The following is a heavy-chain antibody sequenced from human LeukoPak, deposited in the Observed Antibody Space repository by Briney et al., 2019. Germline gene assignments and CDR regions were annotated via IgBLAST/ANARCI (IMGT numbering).Heavy chain of an antibody. V-gene: IGHV1-18*01. CDR1: GYTFTSYG. CDR2: ISAYNGNT. Sequence: GASVKVSCKASGYTFTSYGISWVRQAPGQGLEWMGWISAYNGNTNYAQKLQGRVTMTTDTSTSTAYMELRSLRSDDTAVYYCARDPPYYDFWSGHTGDYYMDVWGKGTTVTVSS. J-gene: IGHJ6*03. CDR3: ARDPPYYDFWSGHTGDYYMDV. D-gene: IGHD3-3*01.